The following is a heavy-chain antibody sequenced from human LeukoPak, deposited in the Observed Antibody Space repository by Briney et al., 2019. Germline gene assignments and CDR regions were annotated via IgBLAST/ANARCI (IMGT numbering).Heavy chain of an antibody. CDR1: GGSTSNYY. D-gene: IGHD5-18*01. Sequence: PSETLSLTCTVSGGSTSNYYWNWIRQPAGKGLEWIGRIYISGSTKYNPSLESRVTMSVDTSKNQLSLNLESVTAADTAVYYCAGELWTNTYQCYGMDVWGQGTTVTVSS. CDR3: AGELWTNTYQCYGMDV. J-gene: IGHJ6*02. V-gene: IGHV4-4*07. CDR2: IYISGST.